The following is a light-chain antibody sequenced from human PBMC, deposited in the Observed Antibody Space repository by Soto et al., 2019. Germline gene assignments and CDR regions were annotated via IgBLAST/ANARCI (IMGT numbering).Light chain of an antibody. Sequence: DIQMTQSPSTLSASVGDRVTITCRASQSVSRWLAWYQQKPGKAPKLLIYEASTFKSGVPSRFCGGGSGTDLTLTISSLQPYDFATYYCQQYHTYPTFGQGTKVEIK. CDR1: QSVSRW. V-gene: IGKV1-5*03. J-gene: IGKJ1*01. CDR2: EAS. CDR3: QQYHTYPT.